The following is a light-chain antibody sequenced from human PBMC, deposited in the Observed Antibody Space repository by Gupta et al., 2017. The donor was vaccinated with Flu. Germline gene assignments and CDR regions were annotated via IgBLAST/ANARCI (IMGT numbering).Light chain of an antibody. CDR2: EVS. CDR3: CSYAGSNNHV. V-gene: IGLV2-8*01. Sequence: QPALTQPPSASGSPGQSVTISCTGTSSDVGTYKFVSWYQQRPGKAPKLIIYEVSERPSGVPDRFSGSKSGNTASLTVSGLQAEDEADYYCCSYAGSNNHVFGTGTKVTVL. J-gene: IGLJ1*01. CDR1: SSDVGTYKF.